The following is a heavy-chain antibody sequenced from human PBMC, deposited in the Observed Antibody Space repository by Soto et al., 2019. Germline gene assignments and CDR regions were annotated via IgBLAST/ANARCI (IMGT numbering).Heavy chain of an antibody. CDR3: AKRYCSRSSCQYYFDY. CDR2: INSDGGST. D-gene: IGHD2-2*01. V-gene: IGHV3-74*01. J-gene: IGHJ4*02. Sequence: EVQLVESGGGLVQPGGSLRLSCAASGFTFSSYWMHWVRQAPGKGLVWVSRINSDGGSTTYADSVKGRFTISRDNAKNTLYLKMNRLRVEDTAVYYCAKRYCSRSSCQYYFDYWGQGTLVTVSS. CDR1: GFTFSSYW.